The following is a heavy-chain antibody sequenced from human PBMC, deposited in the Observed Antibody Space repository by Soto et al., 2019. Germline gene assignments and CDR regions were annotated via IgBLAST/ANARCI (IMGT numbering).Heavy chain of an antibody. D-gene: IGHD2-2*02. CDR2: IYYSGST. Sequence: SETLSLTCTVSGGSISRSTYYWGWIRQPPGKGLEWIGGIYYSGSTYYRPSLKSRVTISVDTSKNQYSLKLSSVTAADTAVYYCARQVPAAIRLGWFDPWGQGTLVTVSS. CDR3: ARQVPAAIRLGWFDP. J-gene: IGHJ5*02. CDR1: GGSISRSTYY. V-gene: IGHV4-39*01.